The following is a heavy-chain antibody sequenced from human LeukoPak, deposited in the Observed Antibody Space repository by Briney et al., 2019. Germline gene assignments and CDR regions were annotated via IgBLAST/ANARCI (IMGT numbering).Heavy chain of an antibody. V-gene: IGHV4-4*07. CDR1: GGSISSYY. CDR3: ARDLGGSYWRSAFDI. CDR2: IYTSGST. Sequence: PSETLSLTCTVSGGSISSYYWSWIRQPAGKGLKWIGRIYTSGSTNYNPSLKSRVTMSVDTSKNQFSLKLSSVTAADTAVYYCARDLGGSYWRSAFDIWGQGTMVTVSS. D-gene: IGHD1-26*01. J-gene: IGHJ3*02.